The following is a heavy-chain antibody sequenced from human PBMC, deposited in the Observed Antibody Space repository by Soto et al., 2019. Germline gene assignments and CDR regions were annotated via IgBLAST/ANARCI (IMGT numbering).Heavy chain of an antibody. CDR1: GGSISNYY. CDR3: ARVRYYGSGSYYRRWFDP. Sequence: SGTLSLTCTVSGGSISNYYNMWIRQPPGKGLEYIGYIYKSGSTNYNPSLKSRVTISVDTSKNQFSLKLSSVTAADTAVYYCARVRYYGSGSYYRRWFDPWGQGTLVTVSS. J-gene: IGHJ5*02. D-gene: IGHD3-10*01. CDR2: IYKSGST. V-gene: IGHV4-59*12.